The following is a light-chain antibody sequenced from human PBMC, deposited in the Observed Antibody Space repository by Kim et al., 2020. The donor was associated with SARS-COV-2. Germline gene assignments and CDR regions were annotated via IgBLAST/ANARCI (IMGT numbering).Light chain of an antibody. Sequence: SSELTQDPAVSVALGQTVRITCQGDSLRRYYASWYQQKPGQAPVLVIYGKNNRPSGIPDRFSGSSSGNTASLTITGAQAEDEADYYWNSRDSSGNHYVFG. CDR3: NSRDSSGNHYV. V-gene: IGLV3-19*01. J-gene: IGLJ1*01. CDR1: SLRRYY. CDR2: GKN.